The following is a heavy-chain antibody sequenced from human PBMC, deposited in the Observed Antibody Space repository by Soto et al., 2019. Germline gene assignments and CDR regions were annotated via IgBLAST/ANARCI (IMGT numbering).Heavy chain of an antibody. V-gene: IGHV4-59*01. CDR1: GGSISSYY. J-gene: IGHJ6*02. D-gene: IGHD3-22*01. CDR2: IYYSGST. Sequence: PSETLSLTCTVSGGSISSYYWSWIRQPPGEGLEWIGYIYYSGSTNYNPSLKSRVTISVDTSKNQFSLKLSSVTAADTAVYYCARFREVVTSYYYYYYGMDVWGQGTTVTVSS. CDR3: ARFREVVTSYYYYYYGMDV.